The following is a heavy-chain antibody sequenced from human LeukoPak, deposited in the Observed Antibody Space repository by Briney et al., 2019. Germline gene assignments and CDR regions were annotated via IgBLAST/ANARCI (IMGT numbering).Heavy chain of an antibody. CDR3: AGDLHLGEPHSFDI. D-gene: IGHD3-16*01. Sequence: GGSLRLSCAASGFTFSSYSMNWVRQAPGKGLEWVSSISSSSSYICYADSVEGRFTISRDNAKNSLYLQMNSLRAEDTAVYYCAGDLHLGEPHSFDIWGQGTMVTVSS. V-gene: IGHV3-21*01. CDR2: ISSSSSYI. CDR1: GFTFSSYS. J-gene: IGHJ3*02.